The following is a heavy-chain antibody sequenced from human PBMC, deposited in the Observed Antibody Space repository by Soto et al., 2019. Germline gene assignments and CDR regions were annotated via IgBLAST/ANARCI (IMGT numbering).Heavy chain of an antibody. CDR2: ISYDGSNK. CDR3: ARGRKISSTSVLEGWFDP. D-gene: IGHD2-2*01. V-gene: IGHV3-30-3*01. Sequence: QVQLVESGGGVVQPGRSLRLSCAASGFTFSSYAMHWVRQAPGKGLEWVAVISYDGSNKYYADSVKGRFTISRDNSKNTLYLQMNSLRAEDTAVYYCARGRKISSTSVLEGWFDPWGQETLVTVSS. CDR1: GFTFSSYA. J-gene: IGHJ5*02.